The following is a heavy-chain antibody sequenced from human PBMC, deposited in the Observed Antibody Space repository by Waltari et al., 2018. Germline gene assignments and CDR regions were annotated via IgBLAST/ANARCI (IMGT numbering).Heavy chain of an antibody. D-gene: IGHD7-27*01. CDR2: IKNKIDGGTI. Sequence: EVLLVEAGGSLVKPGGSLRLSCAGSGFSFSNAWMNWVRQAPGKGLEVVGRIKNKIDGGTIDYAAPLKGRFTISRDDSKNTLYLQMNSLKIEDTAVYYCTTRTWADGFDIWGQGTMVTVSS. CDR3: TTRTWADGFDI. V-gene: IGHV3-15*02. J-gene: IGHJ3*02. CDR1: GFSFSNAW.